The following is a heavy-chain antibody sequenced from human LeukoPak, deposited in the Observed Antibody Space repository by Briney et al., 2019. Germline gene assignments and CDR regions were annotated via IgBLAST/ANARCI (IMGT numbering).Heavy chain of an antibody. Sequence: GGSLRLSCTASGFPFIEYSMNWVRQAPGKGLEWISYIGIDSGNTKYADSVKGRFTISRDNAKNALYLQMNSLRAEDTAVYYCVRDMFGGRDYWGQGTPVTVSS. J-gene: IGHJ4*02. CDR1: GFPFIEYS. V-gene: IGHV3-21*05. D-gene: IGHD3-10*02. CDR3: VRDMFGGRDY. CDR2: IGIDSGNT.